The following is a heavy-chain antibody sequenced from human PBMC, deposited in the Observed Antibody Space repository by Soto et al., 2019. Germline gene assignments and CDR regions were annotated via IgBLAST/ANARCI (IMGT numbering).Heavy chain of an antibody. J-gene: IGHJ4*02. Sequence: EMQLVDSGGGLVQPGDSLRLSCAASGFSFSNYWMAWVRRAPGKGLEWVANIKEDGSQYTYVDSVKGRFTISRDNARNSLYLQMNSLPAEDTAVYYCARETYYYAAWGQGTLVTVSS. CDR1: GFSFSNYW. CDR2: IKEDGSQY. CDR3: ARETYYYAA. D-gene: IGHD3-10*01. V-gene: IGHV3-7*04.